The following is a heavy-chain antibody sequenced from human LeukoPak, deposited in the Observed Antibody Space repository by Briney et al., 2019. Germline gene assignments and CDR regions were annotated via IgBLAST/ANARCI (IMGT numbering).Heavy chain of an antibody. CDR2: IRHDGSFK. Sequence: GGSLRLSCVASGFAFSKYAMHWVRQAPGKGLEWLTFIRHDGSFKEYADSVKGRFTISRDNSKNSLYLQMSSLRAEDAAVYYCAREGGYQYYYAMDVWGQGTTVTVSS. CDR3: AREGGYQYYYAMDV. D-gene: IGHD3-16*01. V-gene: IGHV3-30*02. J-gene: IGHJ6*02. CDR1: GFAFSKYA.